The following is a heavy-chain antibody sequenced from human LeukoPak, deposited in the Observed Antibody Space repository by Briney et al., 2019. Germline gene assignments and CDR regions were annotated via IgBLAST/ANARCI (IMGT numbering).Heavy chain of an antibody. J-gene: IGHJ5*02. CDR1: GDSMSSYY. Sequence: PSETLSLTCTVSGDSMSSYYWSWIRQPPGKGLEWIGYIYYSGSINYNPSLKSRVAISLDTSKNQFSLKLSSVTAADTAVYYCARHVGVGATTSDAWFDPWGQGTLVTVSS. D-gene: IGHD1-26*01. CDR2: IYYSGSI. V-gene: IGHV4-59*08. CDR3: ARHVGVGATTSDAWFDP.